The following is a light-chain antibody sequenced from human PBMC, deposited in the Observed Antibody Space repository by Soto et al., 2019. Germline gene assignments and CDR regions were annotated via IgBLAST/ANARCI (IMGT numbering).Light chain of an antibody. Sequence: EIVLTQSPATLSLTPGERATLSCRASQSVSSYLAWYQHKPGQAPRLLIFDASTRAPGIPARFSGSGSGTDFTLTISSLEPEDFAVYYCQQRSNWPSITFGQGTRLEI. CDR3: QQRSNWPSIT. CDR2: DAS. V-gene: IGKV3-11*01. CDR1: QSVSSY. J-gene: IGKJ5*01.